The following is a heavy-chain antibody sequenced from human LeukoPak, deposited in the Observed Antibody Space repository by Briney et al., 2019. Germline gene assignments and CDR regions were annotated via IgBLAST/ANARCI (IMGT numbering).Heavy chain of an antibody. V-gene: IGHV3-33*01. CDR2: IWHDGSHT. Sequence: GRSLRLSWAAYGLAFNTYAMRWVRQAPGQGLEWVALIWHDGSHTFYSNSVRGQFTMSRDNSKNAVSLQLNNLRPEDTACYYWGGGIFVSGSYPDFWGQGTLVTVSS. CDR1: GLAFNTYA. D-gene: IGHD3-16*02. CDR3: GGGIFVSGSYPDF. J-gene: IGHJ4*02.